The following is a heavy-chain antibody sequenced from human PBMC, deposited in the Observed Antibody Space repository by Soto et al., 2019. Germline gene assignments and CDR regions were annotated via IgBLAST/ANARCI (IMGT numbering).Heavy chain of an antibody. D-gene: IGHD3-22*01. Sequence: LSLTCTVSGGSISSGDYYWSWIRQPPGKGLEWIGYIYYSGSTYYNPSLKSRVTISVDTSKNQFSLKLSSVTAADTAVYYCARCYYDSSGYYYIDYWGQGTLVTVSS. CDR2: IYYSGST. V-gene: IGHV4-30-4*01. J-gene: IGHJ4*02. CDR3: ARCYYDSSGYYYIDY. CDR1: GGSISSGDYY.